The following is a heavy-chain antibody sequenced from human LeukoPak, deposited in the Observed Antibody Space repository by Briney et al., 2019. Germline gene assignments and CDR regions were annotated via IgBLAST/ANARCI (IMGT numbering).Heavy chain of an antibody. D-gene: IGHD3-10*01. CDR3: ANSLWFGDLAY. J-gene: IGHJ4*02. CDR2: ISYDGSNK. V-gene: IGHV3-30*18. Sequence: GGSLRLSCAASGFTFSSYGMHWVLQAPGKGLEWVAVISYDGSNKYYADSVKGRFTISRDNSKNTLYLQMNSLRAEDTAVYYWANSLWFGDLAYWGQGTLVTVSS. CDR1: GFTFSSYG.